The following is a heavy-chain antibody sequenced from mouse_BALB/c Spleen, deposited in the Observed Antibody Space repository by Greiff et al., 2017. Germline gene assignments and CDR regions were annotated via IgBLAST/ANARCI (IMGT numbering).Heavy chain of an antibody. CDR3: ARGYVSSPWFAY. Sequence: VKLVESGAELMKPGASVKISCKATGYTFSSYWIEWVKQRPGHGLEWIGEILPGSGSTNYNEKFKGKATFTADTSSNTAYMQLSSLTSEDSAVYYCARGYVSSPWFAYWGQGTLVTVSA. J-gene: IGHJ3*01. CDR2: ILPGSGST. D-gene: IGHD2-2*01. CDR1: GYTFSSYW. V-gene: IGHV1-9*01.